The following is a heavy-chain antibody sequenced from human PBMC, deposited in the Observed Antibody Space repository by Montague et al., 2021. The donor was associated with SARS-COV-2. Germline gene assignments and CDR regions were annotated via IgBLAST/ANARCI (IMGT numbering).Heavy chain of an antibody. J-gene: IGHJ4*02. V-gene: IGHV3-7*01. CDR2: IHRDGSQQ. CDR3: TRIIKRNAYDEIDY. CDR1: GFSFSSHW. D-gene: IGHD5-12*01. Sequence: SLRLSCAASGFSFSSHWMSWVRQPPGKGLEWVANIHRDGSQQYYAGSVKGRFIISRDGARNSLYLQMNSLRAEDTAVYYCTRIIKRNAYDEIDYWGQGTLVTVSS.